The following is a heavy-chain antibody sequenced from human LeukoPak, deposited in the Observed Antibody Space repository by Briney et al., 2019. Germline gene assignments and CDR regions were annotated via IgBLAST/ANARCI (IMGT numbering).Heavy chain of an antibody. CDR3: ARKISAFDI. CDR1: GGSISSGVYY. J-gene: IGHJ3*02. CDR2: IYYSGST. V-gene: IGHV4-30-4*01. Sequence: PSQTLSLTCTVSGGSISSGVYYWRWIRQPPGKGLEGIGYIYYSGSTYYNPSLKSRVTISVDTSKNQFSLKLSSVTAADTAVYYCARKISAFDIWGQGTMVTVSS.